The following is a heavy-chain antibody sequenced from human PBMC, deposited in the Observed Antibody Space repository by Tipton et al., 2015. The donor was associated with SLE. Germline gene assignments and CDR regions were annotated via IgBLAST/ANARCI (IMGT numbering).Heavy chain of an antibody. CDR1: GGTFSSYA. D-gene: IGHD1-14*01. CDR3: ARRTPETRGYYYYMDV. V-gene: IGHV1-18*01. CDR2: ISAYNDNT. J-gene: IGHJ6*03. Sequence: QVQLVQSGAEVKKPGSSVKVSCKASGGTFSSYAISWVRQAPGQGLQWMGWISAYNDNTHYGDKVQDRITLTIDKSTSTAYMELRSLRSDDTAVYYCARRTPETRGYYYYMDVWGKGTTVTVSS.